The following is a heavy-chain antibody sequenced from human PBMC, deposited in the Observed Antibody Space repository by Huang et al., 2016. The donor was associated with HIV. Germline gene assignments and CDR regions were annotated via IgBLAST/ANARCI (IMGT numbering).Heavy chain of an antibody. V-gene: IGHV3-21*01. D-gene: IGHD4-17*01. CDR3: ARGGATVLSAPDY. J-gene: IGHJ4*02. Sequence: EAQLVESGGGLVKPGGSLRLSCAASGLSFSTYAMHWVRQAPGQGLGWVSCSSSSGSYTADTDSMKGRFTISRDNSKSSLYLQMNSLRVEDTGVYYCARGGATVLSAPDYWGQGTLVTVSS. CDR1: GLSFSTYA. CDR2: SSSSGSYT.